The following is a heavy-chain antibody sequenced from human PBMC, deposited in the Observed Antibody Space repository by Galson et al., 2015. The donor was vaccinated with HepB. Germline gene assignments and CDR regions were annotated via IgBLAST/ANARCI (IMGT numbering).Heavy chain of an antibody. CDR3: AREGKDGYNYFDY. D-gene: IGHD5-24*01. J-gene: IGHJ4*02. V-gene: IGHV4-59*01. CDR1: GGSINTYH. CDR2: IYSAGNT. Sequence: SETLSLTCTVSGGSINTYHWSWIRQSPGKGLEWIGYIYSAGNTNYNPALKNRVTMSVDTSKNQFSLKMYSVTAADTAVYYCAREGKDGYNYFDYWGQGTLITVSS.